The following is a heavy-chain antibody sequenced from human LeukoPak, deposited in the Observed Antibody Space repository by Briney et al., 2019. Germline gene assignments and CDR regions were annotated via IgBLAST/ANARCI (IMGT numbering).Heavy chain of an antibody. CDR2: IKQDRSEK. Sequence: GGSLKLSCEASGFTFNDYWLSWVRQGPGKGWEGVANIKQDRSEKYYVDSVKGRFTISRDNAKNSLYLQMNSLRAEDTAVYYCAELGITMTGGVWGKGTTVTISS. CDR1: GFTFNDYW. CDR3: AELGITMTGGV. D-gene: IGHD3-10*02. J-gene: IGHJ6*04. V-gene: IGHV3-7*01.